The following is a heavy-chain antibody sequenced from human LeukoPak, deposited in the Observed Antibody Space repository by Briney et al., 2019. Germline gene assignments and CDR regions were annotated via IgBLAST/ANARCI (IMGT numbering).Heavy chain of an antibody. CDR1: GFTVSRNY. V-gene: IGHV3-53*01. D-gene: IGHD6-13*01. CDR3: ARVGISAAGYPPSMSLHPLDY. J-gene: IGHJ4*02. CDR2: IHISGRI. Sequence: PGGSLRLSRAVSGFTVSRNYTSWVRQAPGKGLEWVSDIHISGRIYYAGSVKGRFSVSRDDSNNTLYLQMRSLRGEDTALYYCARVGISAAGYPPSMSLHPLDYWGQGTRVTVSS.